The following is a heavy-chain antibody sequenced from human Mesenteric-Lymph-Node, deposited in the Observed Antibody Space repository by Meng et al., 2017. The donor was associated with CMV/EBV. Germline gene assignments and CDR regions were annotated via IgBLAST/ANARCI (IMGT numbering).Heavy chain of an antibody. Sequence: GGSLRLSRAASGFTFSVYAMGWVRQGPGKGLEWVSVISGSGDNTEYGDSVKGRFTLSRDNSKNTLYLQMNNLRTEDTAVYYCANGEMPGATGDYWGQGTLVTVSS. V-gene: IGHV3-23*01. D-gene: IGHD1-26*01. CDR1: GFTFSVYA. CDR2: ISGSGDNT. J-gene: IGHJ4*02. CDR3: ANGEMPGATGDY.